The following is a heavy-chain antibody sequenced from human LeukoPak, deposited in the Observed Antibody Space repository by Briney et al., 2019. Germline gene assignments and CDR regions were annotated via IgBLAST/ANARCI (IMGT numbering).Heavy chain of an antibody. V-gene: IGHV4-38-2*02. CDR2: IYHSGST. CDR1: GYSISSGFY. Sequence: SETLSLTCTVSGYSISSGFYWGLIRQPPGKGLEWIGSIYHSGSTYYNPSLKSRVTISVDTSKNQFSLKLSSVTAADTAVYYCASLPITYYYDSSGYYQFDYWGQGTLVTVSS. CDR3: ASLPITYYYDSSGYYQFDY. J-gene: IGHJ4*02. D-gene: IGHD3-22*01.